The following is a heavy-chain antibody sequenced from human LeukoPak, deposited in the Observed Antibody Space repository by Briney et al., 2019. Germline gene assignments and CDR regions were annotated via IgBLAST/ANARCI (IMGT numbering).Heavy chain of an antibody. CDR2: ISSNGGST. J-gene: IGHJ4*02. CDR3: ARGGIAVAGTLNFDY. V-gene: IGHV3-64*01. CDR1: GFTFSSYA. D-gene: IGHD6-19*01. Sequence: GGSLRLSSAASGFTFSSYAMHWVRQAPGKGLEYVSAISSNGGSTYYANSVKGRFTISRDNSKNTLYLQMGSLRAEDMAVYYCARGGIAVAGTLNFDYWGQGTLVTVSS.